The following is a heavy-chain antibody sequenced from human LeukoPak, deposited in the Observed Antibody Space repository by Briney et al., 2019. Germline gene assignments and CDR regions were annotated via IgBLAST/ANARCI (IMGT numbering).Heavy chain of an antibody. J-gene: IGHJ4*02. CDR2: ISAYNGNT. V-gene: IGHV1-18*01. Sequence: GASVKVSCKASGYTFTSYGISWVRQAPGQGLEWMGWISAYNGNTNYAQKLQGRVTMTTDTSTSTAYMELRSLRSEDTAVYYCAREPLGYYDSSGYLAYFDYWGQGTLVTVSS. CDR1: GYTFTSYG. CDR3: AREPLGYYDSSGYLAYFDY. D-gene: IGHD3-22*01.